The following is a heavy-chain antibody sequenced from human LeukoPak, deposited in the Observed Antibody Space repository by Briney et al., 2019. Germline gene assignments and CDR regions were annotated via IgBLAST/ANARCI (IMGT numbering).Heavy chain of an antibody. Sequence: GGSLILSCAASGFTFSSYSMNWVRQAPGKGLEWVSSISSSSSYIYYADSVKGRFTISRDNAKNSLYLQMNSLRAEDTAVYYCATSGGIVGATTSDYWGQGTLVTVSS. V-gene: IGHV3-21*01. D-gene: IGHD1-26*01. J-gene: IGHJ4*02. CDR1: GFTFSSYS. CDR2: ISSSSSYI. CDR3: ATSGGIVGATTSDY.